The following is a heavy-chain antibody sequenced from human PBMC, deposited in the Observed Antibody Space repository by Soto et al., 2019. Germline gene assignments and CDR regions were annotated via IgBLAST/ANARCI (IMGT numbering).Heavy chain of an antibody. D-gene: IGHD2-2*01. Sequence: KASETLSLTCTVSGGSISSSSYYWGWIRQPPGKGLEWIGSIYYSGSTYYNPSLKSRVTISVDTSKNQFSLKLSSVTAADTAVYYCASPYCSSTSCYNWFDPWGQGTLVTVSS. CDR1: GGSISSSSYY. V-gene: IGHV4-39*01. CDR2: IYYSGST. J-gene: IGHJ5*02. CDR3: ASPYCSSTSCYNWFDP.